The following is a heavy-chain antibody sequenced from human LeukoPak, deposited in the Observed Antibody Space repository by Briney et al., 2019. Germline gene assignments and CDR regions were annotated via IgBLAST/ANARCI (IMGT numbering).Heavy chain of an antibody. V-gene: IGHV4-4*07. CDR1: GGSINNYF. J-gene: IGHJ4*02. D-gene: IGHD3-10*01. CDR2: IYSSGST. CDR3: ARHLRRGQNVRDGSGTYFDY. Sequence: SETLSLTCTVSGGSINNYFWNWLRQPAGKGLEWIGRIYSSGSTNCNPSLKSRVTISVDTSKNQFSLKLSSVTAADTAVYYCARHLRRGQNVRDGSGTYFDYWGQGTLVTVSS.